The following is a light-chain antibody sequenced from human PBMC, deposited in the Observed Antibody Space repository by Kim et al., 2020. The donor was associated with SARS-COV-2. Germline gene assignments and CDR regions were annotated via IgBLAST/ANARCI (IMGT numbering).Light chain of an antibody. CDR3: NSYTSTSAHVI. V-gene: IGLV2-14*03. CDR1: SSDIGGYDY. J-gene: IGLJ2*01. Sequence: HSITISCTGTSSDIGGYDYVSWYQQHPGKVPKLLIYNVSSRPSGISNRFSGSKSANTASLTISGLQAEDEADYYCNSYTSTSAHVIFGGGTQLTVL. CDR2: NVS.